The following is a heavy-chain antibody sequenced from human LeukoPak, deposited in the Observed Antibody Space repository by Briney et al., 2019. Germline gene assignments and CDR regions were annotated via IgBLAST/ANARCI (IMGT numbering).Heavy chain of an antibody. D-gene: IGHD6-13*01. V-gene: IGHV1-2*02. Sequence: ASVKVSCKASGGTFSSYAISWVRQAPGQGLEWMGWINPNSGGTNYAQKFQGRVTMTRDTSISTAYMELSRLRSDDTAVYYCARDDDSSSWYSIDYWGQGTLVTVSS. CDR3: ARDDDSSSWYSIDY. J-gene: IGHJ4*02. CDR1: GGTFSSYA. CDR2: INPNSGGT.